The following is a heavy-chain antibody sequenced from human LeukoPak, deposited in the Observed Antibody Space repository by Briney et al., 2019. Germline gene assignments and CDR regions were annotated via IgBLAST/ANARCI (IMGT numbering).Heavy chain of an antibody. CDR3: ARDFRSYDSSGYHY. Sequence: PSETLSLTCAVFGGSFSNYYLHRIRQPPGKGLEWIGEIDHSGNTKYNPSLKNRLTISVDKSKNQFSLKLSSVTAADTAVYYCARDFRSYDSSGYHYWGQGTLVTVSS. D-gene: IGHD3-22*01. CDR1: GGSFSNYY. CDR2: IDHSGNT. V-gene: IGHV4-34*01. J-gene: IGHJ4*02.